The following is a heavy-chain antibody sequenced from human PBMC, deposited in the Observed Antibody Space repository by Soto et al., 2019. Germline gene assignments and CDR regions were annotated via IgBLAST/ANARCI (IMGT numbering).Heavy chain of an antibody. J-gene: IGHJ4*02. CDR2: INSDGIRT. V-gene: IGHV3-74*01. CDR1: GFTLSSYW. CDR3: ARDLGNYDRYYFDY. D-gene: IGHD1-7*01. Sequence: EVQLVESGGGLVQPGGSLRLSCAASGFTLSSYWMHWVRQVPGKGLMWVSRINSDGIRTNYADSVKGRFTISRDKAKNSLYLQMNGLRAEDTAVYYCARDLGNYDRYYFDYWGQGTLVTVSS.